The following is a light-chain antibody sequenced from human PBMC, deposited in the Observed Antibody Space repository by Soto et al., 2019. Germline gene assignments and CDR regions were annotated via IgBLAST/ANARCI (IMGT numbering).Light chain of an antibody. J-gene: IGLJ3*02. CDR1: ALPKKY. V-gene: IGLV3-10*01. CDR3: YSTDSSGNHRV. Sequence: SYELTQPPSLSVSPGQTARITCSGDALPKKYAYWYQQKSGQAPVLFIYEDNKRPSGIPERFSGSSSGTMATLTISGAQVEDEADYYCYSTDSSGNHRVFGGGTKLTVL. CDR2: EDN.